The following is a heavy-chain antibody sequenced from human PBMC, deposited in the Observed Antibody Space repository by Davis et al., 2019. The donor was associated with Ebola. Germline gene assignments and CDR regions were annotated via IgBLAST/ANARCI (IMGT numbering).Heavy chain of an antibody. CDR2: INHSGST. CDR3: ARDGVAAPFGDYYYGMDV. V-gene: IGHV4-34*01. D-gene: IGHD3-10*01. Sequence: SETLSLTCAVYGGSFSGYYWSWIRQPPGKGLEWIGEINHSGSTNYNPSLKSRVTISVDTSKNQFSLKLSSVTAADTAVYYCARDGVAAPFGDYYYGMDVWGQGTTVTVSS. CDR1: GGSFSGYY. J-gene: IGHJ6*02.